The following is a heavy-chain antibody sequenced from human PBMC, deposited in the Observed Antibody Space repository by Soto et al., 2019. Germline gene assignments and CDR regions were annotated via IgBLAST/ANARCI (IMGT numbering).Heavy chain of an antibody. CDR3: ARGNRDGYFDY. Sequence: SETLSLTCAVYGGSFSGYYWSWIRQPPGKGLEWIGEINHSGSTNYNPSLKSRVTISVDTSKNQFSLKLSSVTAADTAVYYCARGNRDGYFDYWGQGTLVTVSS. CDR2: INHSGST. J-gene: IGHJ4*02. V-gene: IGHV4-34*01. CDR1: GGSFSGYY.